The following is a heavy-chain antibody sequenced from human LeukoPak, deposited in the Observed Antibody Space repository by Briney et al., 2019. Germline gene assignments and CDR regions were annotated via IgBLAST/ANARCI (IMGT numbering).Heavy chain of an antibody. CDR1: GFTFSSYG. D-gene: IGHD6-13*01. J-gene: IGHJ1*01. V-gene: IGHV3-30*03. CDR2: ISYDGSNK. CDR3: AIDSSNWPIEYFQH. Sequence: GRTLRLSCAASGFTFSSYGMHWVRQAPGKGLEWVAVISYDGSNKYYADSVKGRFTISRDNAKNSLYLQMHSLRDEDAAVYYCAIDSSNWPIEYFQHWGQGTLVTVSS.